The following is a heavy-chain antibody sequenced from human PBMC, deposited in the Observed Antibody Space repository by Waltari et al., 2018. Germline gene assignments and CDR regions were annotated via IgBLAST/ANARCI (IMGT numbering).Heavy chain of an antibody. CDR3: ARPSTEYYFYYYYMDV. V-gene: IGHV3-48*03. J-gene: IGHJ6*03. CDR2: IDNSGNTV. Sequence: EVQVVESGGGVVQPGGSLRLSCTASGFTFRSYEMNWVRQAPGKGLEWISYIDNSGNTVYYADSVKGRFTISRDNAMNSLFLLMNSLRAEDTAVYYCARPSTEYYFYYYYMDVWGKGTTVTVS. CDR1: GFTFRSYE.